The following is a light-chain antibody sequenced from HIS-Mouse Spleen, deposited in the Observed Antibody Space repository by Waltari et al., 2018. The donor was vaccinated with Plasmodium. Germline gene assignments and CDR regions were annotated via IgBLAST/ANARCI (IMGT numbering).Light chain of an antibody. CDR1: SSNLGHNY. Sequence: QSVLTQPPSVSAAPGQKVTISCPGSSSNLGHNYVSWYQQPPGTAPKLLIYENNKRPSGIPDRFSGSKSGTSATLGITGLQTGDEADYYCGTWDSSLSAVVFGGGTKLTVL. V-gene: IGLV1-51*01. CDR2: ENN. J-gene: IGLJ2*01. CDR3: GTWDSSLSAVV.